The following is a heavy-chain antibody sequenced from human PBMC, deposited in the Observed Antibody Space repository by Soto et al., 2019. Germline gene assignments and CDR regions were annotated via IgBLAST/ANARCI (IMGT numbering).Heavy chain of an antibody. Sequence: QVQLVESGGGVVQPGRSLRLSCAASGFTFSSYAMHWVRQAPGKGLEWVAVISYDGSNKYYADSVKGRFTISRDNSKNTLYLQMNSLRAEDTAVYYCARGVEGSYYLYYYYYGMDVWGQGTTVTVSS. CDR3: ARGVEGSYYLYYYYYGMDV. D-gene: IGHD1-26*01. V-gene: IGHV3-30-3*01. J-gene: IGHJ6*02. CDR2: ISYDGSNK. CDR1: GFTFSSYA.